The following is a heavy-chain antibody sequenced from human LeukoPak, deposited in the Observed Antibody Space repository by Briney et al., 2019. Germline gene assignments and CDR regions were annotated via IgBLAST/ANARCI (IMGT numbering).Heavy chain of an antibody. J-gene: IGHJ4*02. Sequence: GGSLRLSWAASGFTFSDHYMDWVRKAPGKGLEWVGRSRNKANNYIIEYAASVKGRFTISRDDSKNSLYLQMNSLKTVDTAVYYCARWDSGSCSHWGQGTLVTVS. D-gene: IGHD1-26*01. V-gene: IGHV3-72*01. CDR2: SRNKANNYII. CDR3: ARWDSGSCSH. CDR1: GFTFSDHY.